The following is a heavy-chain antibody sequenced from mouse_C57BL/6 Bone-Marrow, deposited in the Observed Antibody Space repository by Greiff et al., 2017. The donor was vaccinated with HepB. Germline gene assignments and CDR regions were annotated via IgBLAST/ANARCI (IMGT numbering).Heavy chain of an antibody. CDR3: ARKGDTTVVATD. V-gene: IGHV1-19*01. CDR2: INPYNGGT. J-gene: IGHJ2*01. D-gene: IGHD1-1*01. CDR1: GYTFTDYY. Sequence: VQLQQSGPVLVKPGASVKMSCKASGYTFTDYYMNWVKQSHGKSLEWIGVINPYNGGTSYNQKFKGKATLTVDKSSSTAYMELNSLTSEDSAVYYCARKGDTTVVATDWGQGTTLTVSS.